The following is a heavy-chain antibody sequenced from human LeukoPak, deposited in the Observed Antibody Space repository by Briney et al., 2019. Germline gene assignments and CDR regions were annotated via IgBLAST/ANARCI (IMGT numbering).Heavy chain of an antibody. D-gene: IGHD3-9*01. CDR1: GGSFSGYY. Sequence: PSETLSLTCAVYGGSFSGYYWSWIRQPPGKGLEWIGEINHSGSTNYNLSLKSRVTISVDTSKNQFSLKLSSVTAADTAVYYCARGNYDILTGYLYWGQGTLVTVSS. CDR2: INHSGST. V-gene: IGHV4-34*01. J-gene: IGHJ4*02. CDR3: ARGNYDILTGYLY.